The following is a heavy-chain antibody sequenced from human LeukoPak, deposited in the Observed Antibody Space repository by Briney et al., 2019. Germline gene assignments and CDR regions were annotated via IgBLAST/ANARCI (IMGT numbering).Heavy chain of an antibody. CDR3: AKDLNSSGWYPPDPLSDY. V-gene: IGHV3-23*01. Sequence: PGGSLRLSCAASGFTFSSYAMSWVRQAPGKGLEWVSAISGSGGSTYYADSVKGRFTISRDNSKNTLYLQMNSLRAEDTAIYYCAKDLNSSGWYPPDPLSDYWGQGTLVTVSS. CDR1: GFTFSSYA. CDR2: ISGSGGST. D-gene: IGHD6-19*01. J-gene: IGHJ4*02.